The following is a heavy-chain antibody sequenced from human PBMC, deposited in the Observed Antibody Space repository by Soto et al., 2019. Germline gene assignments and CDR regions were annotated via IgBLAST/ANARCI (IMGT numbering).Heavy chain of an antibody. CDR3: AREFYYDSSGYYYAFDI. CDR2: INPSGGST. CDR1: GYTFTSYY. Sequence: ASVKVSCTASGYTFTSYYMHWVRQAPGQGLEWMGIINPSGGSTSYAQKFQGRVTMTRDTSTSTVYMELSSLRSEDTAVYYCAREFYYDSSGYYYAFDIWGQGTMVTVSS. V-gene: IGHV1-46*01. D-gene: IGHD3-22*01. J-gene: IGHJ3*02.